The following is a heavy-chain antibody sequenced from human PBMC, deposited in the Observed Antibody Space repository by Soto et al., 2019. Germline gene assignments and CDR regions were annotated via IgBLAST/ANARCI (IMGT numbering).Heavy chain of an antibody. J-gene: IGHJ4*02. CDR1: GGTFSSYA. Sequence: QVQLVQSGAEVKKPGSSVKVSCKASGGTFSSYAISWVRQAPGQGLEWMGGIIPIFGTANYAQKFQGRVTITADESTRTAYMELSSLRSEDTAVYYCARASTSMVPYYFDYWGQGTLVTVSS. CDR3: ARASTSMVPYYFDY. D-gene: IGHD5-18*01. V-gene: IGHV1-69*12. CDR2: IIPIFGTA.